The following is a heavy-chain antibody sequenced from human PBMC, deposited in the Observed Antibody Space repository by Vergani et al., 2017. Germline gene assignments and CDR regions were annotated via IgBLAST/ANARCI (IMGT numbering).Heavy chain of an antibody. J-gene: IGHJ4*02. CDR2: IQCDGSNQ. V-gene: IGHV3-30*02. D-gene: IGHD3-16*01. CDR1: GFTLSNYD. CDR3: AKHFRGWGIDY. Sequence: VQLLQSEGGVVQRGGSLRLSCATSGFTLSNYDMQWIRQGPGKGLEFVAFIQCDGSNQYYADSVKGRFTLSRDFSKNTLYLQMNSLRTDDTATYYCAKHFRGWGIDYWGQGTQVIVSS.